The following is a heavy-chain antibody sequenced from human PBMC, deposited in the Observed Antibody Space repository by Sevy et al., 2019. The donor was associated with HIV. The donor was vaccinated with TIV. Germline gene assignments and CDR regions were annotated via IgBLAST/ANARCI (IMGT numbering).Heavy chain of an antibody. V-gene: IGHV3-7*03. CDR1: GFTFSSYW. D-gene: IGHD6-19*01. Sequence: GGSLRLSCAASGFTFSSYWMSWVRQAPGKGLEWVANIKQDGSEKYFVDSVKGRFTISRDNAKKSLYLQMNSLRAEDTAVYYCARGSSGWYRRYYFDYWGQGTLVTVSS. CDR3: ARGSSGWYRRYYFDY. CDR2: IKQDGSEK. J-gene: IGHJ4*02.